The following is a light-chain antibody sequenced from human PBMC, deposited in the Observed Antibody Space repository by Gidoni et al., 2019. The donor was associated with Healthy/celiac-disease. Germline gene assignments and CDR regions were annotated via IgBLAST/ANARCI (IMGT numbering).Light chain of an antibody. CDR3: QQSYRTPQT. J-gene: IGKJ1*01. CDR1: QSISSY. CDR2: AAS. Sequence: DIQMTQSPSSLSASVGDRVTITCRASQSISSYLNWYQQKPGKAPKLLIYAASSLQSGVPSRFRGSGYGTEFTLTISRLQPEDFATYYCQQSYRTPQTFGQGTKVEIK. V-gene: IGKV1-39*01.